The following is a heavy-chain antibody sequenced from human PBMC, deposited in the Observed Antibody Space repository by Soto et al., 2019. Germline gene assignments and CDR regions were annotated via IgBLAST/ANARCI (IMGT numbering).Heavy chain of an antibody. CDR1: GGTFTNYV. CDR3: ARGRSSPNFDP. CDR2: LIPIFGAA. V-gene: IGHV1-69*01. J-gene: IGHJ5*02. Sequence: QVQLVQSGAEVRKPGSSVKVSCKISGGTFTNYVISWLRQAPGQGLEWMGGLIPIFGAANLAQKIQGRVTITADESTSTVNMELSSLTSEDRAVYYCARGRSSPNFDPWGQGTLVTVSS. D-gene: IGHD6-6*01.